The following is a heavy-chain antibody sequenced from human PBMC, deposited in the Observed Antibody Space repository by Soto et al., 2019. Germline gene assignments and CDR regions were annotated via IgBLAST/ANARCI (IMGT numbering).Heavy chain of an antibody. J-gene: IGHJ4*02. CDR3: AHRTLGYCTNGVCYTYLED. CDR1: GFPLSPSGLG. Sequence: ITLKWSGPTLVNPTQTLTRTCTFSGFPLSPSGLGVAWTRKPPEKPLERLEFIYWDDDKRYSPSLKSSLTITKDTSKNQVVLTITNMDPVDTATYYCAHRTLGYCTNGVCYTYLEDWGQGTLVTDSS. V-gene: IGHV2-5*02. D-gene: IGHD2-8*01. CDR2: IYWDDDK.